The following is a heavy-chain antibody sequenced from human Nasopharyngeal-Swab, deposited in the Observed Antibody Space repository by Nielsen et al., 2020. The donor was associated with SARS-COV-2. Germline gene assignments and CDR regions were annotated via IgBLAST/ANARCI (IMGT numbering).Heavy chain of an antibody. J-gene: IGHJ4*02. V-gene: IGHV7-4-1*02. D-gene: IGHD1-1*01. Sequence: ASVKVSCKASVYTFPSNVLHWVRQAPGQGPAYIGWISPKTGAPTYAQAFTGRFVIPLDTSVSTTYLQISSLKADDTAVYYCARENQEYANIWIDYWGQGTQVTVSS. CDR3: ARENQEYANIWIDY. CDR1: VYTFPSNV. CDR2: ISPKTGAP.